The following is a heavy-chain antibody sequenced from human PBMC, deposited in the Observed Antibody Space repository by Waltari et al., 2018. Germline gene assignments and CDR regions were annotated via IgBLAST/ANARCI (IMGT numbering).Heavy chain of an antibody. CDR2: ISSASRAI. CDR1: GFSFNIYS. J-gene: IGHJ4*02. V-gene: IGHV3-48*01. CDR3: ARGDDASYFPYYFDS. Sequence: EVQLVESGGVLVQPGGSLRLSCAASGFSFNIYSMSWVRQAPGKGLEWVSYISSASRAIYYADSVKGRFTVSRDNAKNSLYLQMHSLRAEDTAVYYCARGDDASYFPYYFDSWGQGTLVTVSS. D-gene: IGHD1-26*01.